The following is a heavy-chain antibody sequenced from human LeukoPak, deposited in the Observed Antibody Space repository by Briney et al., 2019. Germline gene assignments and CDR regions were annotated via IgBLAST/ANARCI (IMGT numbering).Heavy chain of an antibody. J-gene: IGHJ4*02. Sequence: ASVKVSCKASGYTFTSYGISWVRQAPGQGLEWMGWISAYNGNTNYAQKLQGRVTMTTDTSTSTAYMELRSLRSDDTAVYYCARVGEGYCSGTSCYRYWGQGTLVTVSS. CDR3: ARVGEGYCSGTSCYRY. CDR1: GYTFTSYG. CDR2: ISAYNGNT. V-gene: IGHV1-18*01. D-gene: IGHD2-2*02.